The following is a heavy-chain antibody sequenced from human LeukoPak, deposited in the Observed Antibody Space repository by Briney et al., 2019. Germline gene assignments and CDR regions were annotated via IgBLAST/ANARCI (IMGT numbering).Heavy chain of an antibody. J-gene: IGHJ5*02. CDR1: GGSFSGYY. D-gene: IGHD3-16*01. CDR3: ARWRGVGGAPRHRNWFAP. CDR2: INHSGST. Sequence: PSETLSLTCAVYGGSFSGYYWSWIRQPPGKGLEWIGEINHSGSTNYNPSLKSRVTISVDTSKNQFSLKLSSVTAADTAVYYCARWRGVGGAPRHRNWFAPGGQGTRVTVSS. V-gene: IGHV4-34*01.